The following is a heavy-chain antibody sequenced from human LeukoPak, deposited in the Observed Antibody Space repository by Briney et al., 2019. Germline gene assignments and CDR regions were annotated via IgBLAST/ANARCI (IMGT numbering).Heavy chain of an antibody. V-gene: IGHV3-30-3*01. J-gene: IGHJ3*02. CDR3: ARSNDYGDPDAFDI. CDR1: GFTFSSYA. Sequence: GGSLRLSCAASGFTFSSYAMHWVRQAPGKGLEWVAVISYDGSNKYYADSVKGRFTISRDNSKNTLYLQMNSLRAEDTAVYYCARSNDYGDPDAFDIWGQGTMVTVSS. D-gene: IGHD4-17*01. CDR2: ISYDGSNK.